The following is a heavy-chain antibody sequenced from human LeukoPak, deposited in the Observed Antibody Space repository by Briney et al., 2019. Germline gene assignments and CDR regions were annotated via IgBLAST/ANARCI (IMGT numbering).Heavy chain of an antibody. J-gene: IGHJ4*02. V-gene: IGHV4-4*02. CDR1: GGSISSSNW. CDR2: IYHSGST. Sequence: PSGTLSLTCAVSGGSISSSNWWSWVRQPPGKGLEWIGEIYHSGSTNYNPSLKSRVTISVDKSKNQFSLKLSSVTAADTAVYYCARDSSPDSSGYSLTHWGQGTLVTVSS. CDR3: ARDSSPDSSGYSLTH. D-gene: IGHD3-22*01.